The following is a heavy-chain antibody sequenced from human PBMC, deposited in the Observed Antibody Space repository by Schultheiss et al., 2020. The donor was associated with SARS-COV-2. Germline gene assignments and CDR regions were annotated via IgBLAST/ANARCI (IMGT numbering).Heavy chain of an antibody. D-gene: IGHD3-3*01. Sequence: SETLSLTCAVYGGSFSGYYWSWIRQPPGKGLEWIGEINHSGSTNYNPSLKSRVTISVDTSKNQFSLKLSSVTAADTAVYYCARGQTYDFWSGYYTGWFDPWGQGTLVTVSS. CDR3: ARGQTYDFWSGYYTGWFDP. J-gene: IGHJ5*02. CDR2: INHSGST. V-gene: IGHV4-34*01. CDR1: GGSFSGYY.